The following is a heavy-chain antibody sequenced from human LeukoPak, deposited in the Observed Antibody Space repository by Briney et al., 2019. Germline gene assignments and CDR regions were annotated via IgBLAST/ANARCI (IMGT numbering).Heavy chain of an antibody. V-gene: IGHV4-59*01. D-gene: IGHD2-8*01. Sequence: SSETLSLTCIVSGGSLSSYFWSWIRLPPGKGLEWIGYIYYSGSTNYNPSLKSRVTISVDTSKRQFSPKVSSVTAADTAVYYCARGTWENGFDYWGQGTLVTVSS. J-gene: IGHJ4*02. CDR1: GGSLSSYF. CDR3: ARGTWENGFDY. CDR2: IYYSGST.